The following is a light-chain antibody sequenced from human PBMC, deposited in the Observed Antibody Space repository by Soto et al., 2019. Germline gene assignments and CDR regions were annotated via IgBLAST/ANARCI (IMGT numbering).Light chain of an antibody. CDR2: AAS. CDR1: QSISSY. Sequence: DVQRPPSPASLSAFLGDRVTIPGRASQSISSYLNWYQQKPGKAPKLLIYAASSLQSGVPSRFSGSGSGTDCTLTISSLQPEDVATYDCPQSYSTPHTFGQGTRLEIK. V-gene: IGKV1-39*01. J-gene: IGKJ5*01. CDR3: PQSYSTPHT.